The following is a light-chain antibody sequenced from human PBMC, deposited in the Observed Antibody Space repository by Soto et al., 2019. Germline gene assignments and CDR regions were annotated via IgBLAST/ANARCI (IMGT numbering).Light chain of an antibody. CDR1: QSVSSN. V-gene: IGKV3-15*01. CDR3: QQYNNWPRT. Sequence: IVMTQSPATLSVSPWERAAFSCKASQSVSSNLAWYQQKPGQAPRLLIYGASTRATGIPARFSGSGSGTEFTLTISSLQSEDFVVYYCQQYNNWPRTFGQGTKVDIK. J-gene: IGKJ1*01. CDR2: GAS.